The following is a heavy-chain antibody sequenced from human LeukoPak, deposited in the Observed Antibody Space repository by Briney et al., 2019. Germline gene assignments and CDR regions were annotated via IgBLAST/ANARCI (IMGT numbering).Heavy chain of an antibody. CDR1: GFTFSSYM. D-gene: IGHD1-26*01. Sequence: GGSLRLSCAASGFTFSSYMMNWVRQAPGKGLEWVGRIKSKTDGGTTDYAAPVKGRFTISRDDSKNTLYLQMNSLKTEDTAVYYCTTFYIGGSGSPFDYWGQGTLVTVSS. CDR2: IKSKTDGGTT. CDR3: TTFYIGGSGSPFDY. V-gene: IGHV3-15*07. J-gene: IGHJ4*02.